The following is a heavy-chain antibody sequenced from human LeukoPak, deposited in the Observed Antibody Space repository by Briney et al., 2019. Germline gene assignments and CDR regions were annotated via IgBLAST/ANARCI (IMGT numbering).Heavy chain of an antibody. Sequence: SETLSLTCAVYGGSFSGYYWSWIRQPPGKGLEWMGEINHSGSTNYNPSLKSRVTISVDTSKNQFSLKLSSVTAADTAVYYCARGRSIWSGYYGSGGQLRFDPWGQGTLVTVSS. CDR3: ARGRSIWSGYYGSGGQLRFDP. J-gene: IGHJ5*02. V-gene: IGHV4-34*01. D-gene: IGHD3-3*01. CDR2: INHSGST. CDR1: GGSFSGYY.